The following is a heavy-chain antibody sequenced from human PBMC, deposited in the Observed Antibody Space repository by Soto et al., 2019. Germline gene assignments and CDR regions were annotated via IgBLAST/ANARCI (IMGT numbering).Heavy chain of an antibody. V-gene: IGHV1-69*02. CDR1: GDTFNTYT. Sequence: QVQLVHSGAEVKKPGSSVKVSCKVSGDTFNTYTISWVRQAPGQGLEWMGRIIPILAVTTYSRKFQGRLSITADDSTSTAYMEVSSLRSEDPAIYYCAARYCSAATCFNPGAYWGHGTLVAVSS. CDR2: IIPILAVT. J-gene: IGHJ4*01. D-gene: IGHD2-8*02. CDR3: AARYCSAATCFNPGAY.